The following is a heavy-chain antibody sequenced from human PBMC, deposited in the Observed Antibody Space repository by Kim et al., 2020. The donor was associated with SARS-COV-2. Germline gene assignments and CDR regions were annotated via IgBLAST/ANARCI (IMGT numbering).Heavy chain of an antibody. J-gene: IGHJ3*02. CDR1: GFTFSSYA. CDR2: ISYDGSNK. Sequence: GGSLRLSCAASGFTFSSYAMHWVRQAPGKGLEWVAVISYDGSNKYYADSVKGRFTISRDNSKNTLYLQMNSLRAEDTAVYYCARGVHYYGSGKDAFDIWG. V-gene: IGHV3-30*04. CDR3: ARGVHYYGSGKDAFDI. D-gene: IGHD3-10*01.